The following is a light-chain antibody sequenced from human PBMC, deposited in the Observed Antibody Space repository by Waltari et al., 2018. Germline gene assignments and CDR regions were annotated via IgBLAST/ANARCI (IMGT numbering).Light chain of an antibody. Sequence: DLQLIPSPSTLSASVGDRFTISCRASQCVATWLDWHLQKPGKAPKLLIYMESSLESGVPSRLSGSGSGTEFTLTISSLQPDEFATDSCQQYSSVSTFGQGTKVDI. CDR1: QCVATW. J-gene: IGKJ2*01. CDR3: QQYSSVST. CDR2: MES. V-gene: IGKV1-5*03.